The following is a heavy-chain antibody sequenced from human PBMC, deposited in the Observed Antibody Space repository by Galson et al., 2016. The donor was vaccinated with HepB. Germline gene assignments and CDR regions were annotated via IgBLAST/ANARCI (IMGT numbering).Heavy chain of an antibody. D-gene: IGHD5-12*01. CDR1: GGSISDDY. CDR3: VTGRGWLPDF. Sequence: SETLSLTCSVSGGSISDDYLNWVRQPPGKGLEWIGYAYKTEFTKYSPSLRSRLTISMDTSQNQFPLKLTSVTAADTAVYYCVTGRGWLPDFWGQGTLVTVSS. CDR2: AYKTEFT. V-gene: IGHV4-59*01. J-gene: IGHJ4*02.